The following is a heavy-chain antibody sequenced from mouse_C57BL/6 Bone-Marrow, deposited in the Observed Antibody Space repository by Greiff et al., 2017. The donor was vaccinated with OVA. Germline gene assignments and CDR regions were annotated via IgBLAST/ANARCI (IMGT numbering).Heavy chain of an antibody. V-gene: IGHV1-82*01. CDR2: IYPGDGDT. CDR1: GYAFSSSW. J-gene: IGHJ3*01. Sequence: VKLQESGPELVKPGASVKISCKASGYAFSSSWMNWVKQRPGKGLEWIGRIYPGDGDTNYNGKFKGKATLTADKSSSTAYMQLSSLTSEDSAVYFCADYYDYDEGAWFAYWGQGTLVTVSA. CDR3: ADYYDYDEGAWFAY. D-gene: IGHD2-4*01.